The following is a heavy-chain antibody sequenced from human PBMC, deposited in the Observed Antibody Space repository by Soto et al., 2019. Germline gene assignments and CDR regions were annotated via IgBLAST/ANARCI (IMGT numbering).Heavy chain of an antibody. CDR3: AREDRDRESGLVPAAIDGMDV. V-gene: IGHV1-69*08. J-gene: IGHJ6*02. CDR2: IIPIFGIA. Sequence: QVQLVQSGAEVKKPGSSVKVSCKASGGTFSRYSITWVRQAPGHGLEWIGRIIPIFGIASYAQKFQGRVTITADESTSTAYMDLSSLRTDDTAVYYCAREDRDRESGLVPAAIDGMDVWGQGTTVTVSS. D-gene: IGHD2-2*01. CDR1: GGTFSRYS.